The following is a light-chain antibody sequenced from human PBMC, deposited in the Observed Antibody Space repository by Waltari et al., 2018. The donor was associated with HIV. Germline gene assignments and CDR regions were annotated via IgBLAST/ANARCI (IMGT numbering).Light chain of an antibody. J-gene: IGKJ4*01. CDR2: DAS. CDR1: QNVNTF. CDR3: QQRSNWPALS. V-gene: IGKV3-11*01. Sequence: EIVLTQSPATLSLSPGERAILSCRASQNVNTFLAWYQQKPGQAPRLLIFDASKRATGIPARFSGRGSGTDFTLTMSSLDAEDSAFYFCQQRSNWPALSFGGGTKVEIK.